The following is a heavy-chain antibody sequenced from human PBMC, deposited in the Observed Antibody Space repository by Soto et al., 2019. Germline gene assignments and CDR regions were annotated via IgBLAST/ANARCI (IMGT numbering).Heavy chain of an antibody. V-gene: IGHV3-30*03. J-gene: IGHJ6*02. CDR1: GFTFSSYG. D-gene: IGHD1-26*01. Sequence: PGGSLRLSCAASGFTFSSYGMHWVRQAPGKGLEWVAVISYDGSNKYYADSVKGRFTISRDNSKNTLYLQMNSLRAEDTAVYYCARAKVGATWVYYYYGMDVWGQGTTVTVSS. CDR2: ISYDGSNK. CDR3: ARAKVGATWVYYYYGMDV.